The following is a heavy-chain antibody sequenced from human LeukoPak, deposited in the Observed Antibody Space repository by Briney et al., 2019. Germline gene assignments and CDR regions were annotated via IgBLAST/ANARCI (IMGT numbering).Heavy chain of an antibody. CDR2: IKQDRSEK. CDR1: GFTFTNYW. Sequence: PGGSLRLSCAASGFTFTNYWMSWVRQAPGKGLELVANIKQDRSEKYYVDSVKGRFTISRDDAKNSLYLQMNGLRPEDTAIYYCARGGRCSGDNCYATLYDYWGQGTVVTVSS. V-gene: IGHV3-7*01. D-gene: IGHD2-15*01. CDR3: ARGGRCSGDNCYATLYDY. J-gene: IGHJ4*02.